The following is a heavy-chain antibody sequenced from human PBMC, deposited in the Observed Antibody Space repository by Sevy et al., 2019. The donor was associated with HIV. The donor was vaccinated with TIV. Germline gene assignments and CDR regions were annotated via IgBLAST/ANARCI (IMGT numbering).Heavy chain of an antibody. CDR3: ARDNRRATKYYGMDV. J-gene: IGHJ6*02. D-gene: IGHD1-26*01. V-gene: IGHV4-59*01. CDR2: IYYSGST. Sequence: SETLSLTCTVSGGSISSYYWSWIRQPPGKGLKWIGYIYYSGSTNYNPSLKSRVTISVDTSKNQFSLKLSSVTAADTAVYYCARDNRRATKYYGMDVWGHGTTVTVS. CDR1: GGSISSYY.